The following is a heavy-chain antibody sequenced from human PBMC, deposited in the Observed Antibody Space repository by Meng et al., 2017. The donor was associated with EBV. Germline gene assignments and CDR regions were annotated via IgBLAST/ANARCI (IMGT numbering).Heavy chain of an antibody. Sequence: VQLGKAGAEVKKPGASVKVSCKASGYTFTSYGISWVRQAPGQGLEWMGWISAYNGNTNYAQKLQGKVTMTTDTSTSTAYMELRSLRSDDTAVYYCARVRTFGGVIPPDYWGQGTLVTVSS. V-gene: IGHV1-18*01. CDR2: ISAYNGNT. CDR3: ARVRTFGGVIPPDY. J-gene: IGHJ4*02. D-gene: IGHD3-16*02. CDR1: GYTFTSYG.